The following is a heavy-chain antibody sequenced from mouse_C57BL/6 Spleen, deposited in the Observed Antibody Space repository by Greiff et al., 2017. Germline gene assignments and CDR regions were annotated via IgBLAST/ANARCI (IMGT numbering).Heavy chain of an antibody. V-gene: IGHV1-64*01. CDR2: IHPNSGST. Sequence: QVQLQQPGAELVKPGASVKLSCKASGYTFTSYWMHWVKQRPGQGLEWIGMIHPNSGSTNYNEKFKSKATLTVDKSSSTAYIQLSSLTSEDSAVYNCARSYYDYDSWFAYWGQGTLGTVAA. CDR3: ARSYYDYDSWFAY. CDR1: GYTFTSYW. D-gene: IGHD2-4*01. J-gene: IGHJ3*01.